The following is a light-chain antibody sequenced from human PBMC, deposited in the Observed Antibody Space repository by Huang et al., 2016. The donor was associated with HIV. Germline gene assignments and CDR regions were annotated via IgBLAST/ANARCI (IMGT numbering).Light chain of an antibody. Sequence: EIVMTQSPATLSVSPGERATLSCRASQSVSSNVAWYQQKPGQAPRLLICGASTRATGIPARFSGSGSGTEFTLTISSVQSEDCAVYYCQQYNNWALTFGQGTKVEI. CDR2: GAS. V-gene: IGKV3-15*01. CDR1: QSVSSN. CDR3: QQYNNWALT. J-gene: IGKJ1*01.